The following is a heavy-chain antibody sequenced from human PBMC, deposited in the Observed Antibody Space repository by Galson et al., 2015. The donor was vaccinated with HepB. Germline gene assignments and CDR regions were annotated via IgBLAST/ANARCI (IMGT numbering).Heavy chain of an antibody. J-gene: IGHJ4*02. CDR1: GGSISSYY. CDR2: IYYSGST. V-gene: IGHV4-59*01. D-gene: IGHD6-13*01. CDR3: AREDSSSWDLDY. Sequence: LSLTCTVSGGSISSYYWSWIRQPPGKGLEWIGYIYYSGSTNYNPSLKSRVTISVDTSKNQFSLKLSSVTAADTAVYYCAREDSSSWDLDYWGQGTLVTGSS.